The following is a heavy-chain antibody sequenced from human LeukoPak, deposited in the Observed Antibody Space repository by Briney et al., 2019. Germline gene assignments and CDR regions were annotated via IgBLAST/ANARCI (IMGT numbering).Heavy chain of an antibody. Sequence: SGASLRLSCAASGFTFSSYAMSWVRQAPGKGLEWVSAISGSGGSTYYADSAKGRFTISRDNSKNTLYLQMNSLRAEDTAVYYCAKDLYEQGSPRVLRWFDPWGQGILVTVSS. J-gene: IGHJ5*02. CDR2: ISGSGGST. CDR1: GFTFSSYA. V-gene: IGHV3-23*01. CDR3: AKDLYEQGSPRVLRWFDP. D-gene: IGHD3-10*01.